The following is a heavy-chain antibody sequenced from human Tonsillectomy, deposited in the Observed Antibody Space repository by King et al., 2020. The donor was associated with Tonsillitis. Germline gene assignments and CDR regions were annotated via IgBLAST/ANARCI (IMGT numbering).Heavy chain of an antibody. CDR1: GFTFSSFA. D-gene: IGHD5-12*01. J-gene: IGHJ3*02. CDR2: IVVGGVGP. CDR3: ANRQYIGYVGAFDI. V-gene: IGHV3-23*04. Sequence: VQLVESGGGLVQPRGSLRLSCAASGFTFSSFAMSWVRQAPGKGLEGVSAIVVGGVGPSTPDSGKGRFTISRASSKGTLFLHMNSLRAEDTAKYIWANRQYIGYVGAFDIWGQGKMVTVSS.